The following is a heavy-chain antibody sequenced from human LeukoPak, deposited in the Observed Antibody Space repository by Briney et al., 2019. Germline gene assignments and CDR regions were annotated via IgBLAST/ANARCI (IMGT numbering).Heavy chain of an antibody. V-gene: IGHV3-53*04. CDR2: IYSSGTT. D-gene: IGHD4-17*01. CDR3: ARGPLHEYGVN. J-gene: IGHJ4*02. Sequence: PGGSLRLSCAASGFTVSSDYMSWVRQAPGKGLEWVSVIYSSGTTYYTDSVKGRFTISRQNFKNTLYLQMNSLRPDDAAVYYCARGPLHEYGVNLGQGTLVTVSS. CDR1: GFTVSSDY.